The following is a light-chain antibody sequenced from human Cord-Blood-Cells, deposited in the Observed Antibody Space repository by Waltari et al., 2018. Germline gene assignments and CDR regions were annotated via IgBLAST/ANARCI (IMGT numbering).Light chain of an antibody. CDR2: YDS. Sequence: SYVLTQPPSVSVAPGKTARITVGGNNIGRKGVHWYQQKPGQAPVLVIYYDSDRPSGIPERFSGSNSGNTATLTISRVEAGDEADYYCQVWDSSSDHHVFGTGTKVTVL. V-gene: IGLV3-21*04. CDR1: NIGRKG. J-gene: IGLJ1*01. CDR3: QVWDSSSDHHV.